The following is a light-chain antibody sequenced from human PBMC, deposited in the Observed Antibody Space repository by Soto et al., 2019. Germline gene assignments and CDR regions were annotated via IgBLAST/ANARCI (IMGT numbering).Light chain of an antibody. CDR1: QSVSSN. V-gene: IGKV3-15*01. CDR3: QQYSNWPAYT. CDR2: GAS. Sequence: EIVMTQSPATLSVSPGERATLSCRSSQSVSSNLAWYQQTPGQAPRLLIYGASTRATAIPARFSGSGSGTEFTLTISSLQSEDFAVYYCQQYSNWPAYTFGQGTKLEI. J-gene: IGKJ2*01.